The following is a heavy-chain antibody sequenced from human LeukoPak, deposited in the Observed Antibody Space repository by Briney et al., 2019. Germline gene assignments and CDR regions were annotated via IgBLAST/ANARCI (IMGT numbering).Heavy chain of an antibody. Sequence: GASVKVSCKASGGTFSSYAISWVRQAPGQGLEWMGGIIPIFGTANYAQKFQGRVTITADESTSTAYMELSSPRSEDTAVYYCARGGYSSSSWYDFDYWGQGTLVTVSS. D-gene: IGHD6-13*01. J-gene: IGHJ4*02. CDR3: ARGGYSSSSWYDFDY. V-gene: IGHV1-69*13. CDR2: IIPIFGTA. CDR1: GGTFSSYA.